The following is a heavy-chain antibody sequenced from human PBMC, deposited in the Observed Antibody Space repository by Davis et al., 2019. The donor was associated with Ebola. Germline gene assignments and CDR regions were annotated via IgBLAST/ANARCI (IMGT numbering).Heavy chain of an antibody. CDR2: INGDGSRT. D-gene: IGHD1/OR15-1a*01. J-gene: IGHJ4*02. CDR3: AREREEGVNKNFDY. Sequence: GESLKIPCAASGFTFSNYWMHWVRQAPGKGLVWVSRINGDGSRTVYADPVKGRFTISRDNAKNTVYMQMNSLSTEDTAVYYCAREREEGVNKNFDYWGQGALVTVSS. V-gene: IGHV3-74*01. CDR1: GFTFSNYW.